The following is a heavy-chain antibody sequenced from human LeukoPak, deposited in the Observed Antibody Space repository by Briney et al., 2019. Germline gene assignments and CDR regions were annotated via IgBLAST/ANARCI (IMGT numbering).Heavy chain of an antibody. J-gene: IGHJ6*03. CDR2: INHSGST. V-gene: IGHV4-34*01. D-gene: IGHD3-16*01. CDR3: ARVGGYYYYYYYMDV. CDR1: GGSFSGYY. Sequence: SETLSLTCAVYGGSFSGYYWSWIRQPPGKGLEWIGEINHSGSTNYNPSLKSRVTISVDTSKNQFPLRLSSVTAADTAVYYCARVGGYYYYYYYMDVWGKGTTVTVSS.